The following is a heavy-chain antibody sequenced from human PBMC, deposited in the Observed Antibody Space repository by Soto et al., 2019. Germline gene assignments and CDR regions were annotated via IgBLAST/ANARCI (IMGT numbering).Heavy chain of an antibody. CDR3: GRDKNYYVRSGYFPSAFDI. CDR2: ISSSSSYI. Sequence: EGQLVEPGGGLVKPGGSLRLSCEASGFTFSSYGMDWVRPAPGRGLAWVSSISSSSSYIYYADSVKGRFTISRDNAKNSLYLQMNGLRSEDTAVYYCGRDKNYYVRSGYFPSAFDIWGQGTMVTVSS. J-gene: IGHJ3*02. D-gene: IGHD3-22*01. CDR1: GFTFSSYG. V-gene: IGHV3-21*01.